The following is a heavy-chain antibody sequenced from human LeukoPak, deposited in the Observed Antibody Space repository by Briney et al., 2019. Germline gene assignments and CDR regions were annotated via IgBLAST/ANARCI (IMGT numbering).Heavy chain of an antibody. CDR1: GGSFSGYY. CDR3: ASRENLMGATNWFDP. CDR2: INHSGST. J-gene: IGHJ5*02. D-gene: IGHD1-26*01. V-gene: IGHV4-34*01. Sequence: PSETLSLTCAVYGGSFSGYYWSWIRQPPGKGLEWIGEINHSGSTNYNPSLKSRVTISVDTSKNQFSLKLSSVTAADTAVYYCASRENLMGATNWFDPWGQGTLVTVSS.